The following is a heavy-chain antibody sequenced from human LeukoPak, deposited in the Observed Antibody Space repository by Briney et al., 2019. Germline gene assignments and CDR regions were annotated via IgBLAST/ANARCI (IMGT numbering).Heavy chain of an antibody. V-gene: IGHV3-23*01. Sequence: GGSLRLSCAASGFTFSSYGMNWVRQAPGKGLEWVSGIGPSGAKTYYADSVKGRFTISRDNSKNTLYLQMNSLRAEDTAVYYCAKGYDSSGYFPDYWGQGTLVTVSS. J-gene: IGHJ4*02. CDR3: AKGYDSSGYFPDY. D-gene: IGHD3-22*01. CDR1: GFTFSSYG. CDR2: IGPSGAKT.